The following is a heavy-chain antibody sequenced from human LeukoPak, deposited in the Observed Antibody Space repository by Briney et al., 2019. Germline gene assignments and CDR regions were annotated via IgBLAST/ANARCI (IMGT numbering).Heavy chain of an antibody. CDR3: ARDPGDYVWGSYRYSGHFDY. CDR1: GFTFSSYA. V-gene: IGHV3-30*04. J-gene: IGHJ4*02. Sequence: GGSLRLSCAASGFTFSSYAMHWVRQAPGKGLEWVAVISYDGSNKYYADSVKGRFTISRDNAKNSLYLQMNSLRAEDTAVYYCARDPGDYVWGSYRYSGHFDYWGQGTLVTVSS. CDR2: ISYDGSNK. D-gene: IGHD3-16*02.